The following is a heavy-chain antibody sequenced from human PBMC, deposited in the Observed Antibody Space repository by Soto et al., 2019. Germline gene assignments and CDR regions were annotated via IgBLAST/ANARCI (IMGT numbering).Heavy chain of an antibody. J-gene: IGHJ2*01. CDR1: GFTFSSYW. D-gene: IGHD6-19*01. V-gene: IGHV3-74*01. CDR3: ARPVIGAGHYCYFDL. CDR2: INSDGSST. Sequence: EVQLVEAGGGLVQPGGSLRLSCAASGFTFSSYWMHWVRQAPGKGLVWVSRINSDGSSTSYADSVKGRFTISRDNAKNTLYLQMDSLRAEDTAVYYCARPVIGAGHYCYFDLWGRGTLVTVSS.